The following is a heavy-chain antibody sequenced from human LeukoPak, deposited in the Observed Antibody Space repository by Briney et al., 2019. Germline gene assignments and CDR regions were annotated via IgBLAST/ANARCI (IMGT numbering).Heavy chain of an antibody. CDR2: ISGSGGST. V-gene: IGHV3-23*01. CDR1: GFTFSSYA. CDR3: ATPGLYSSGWEYYFDY. J-gene: IGHJ4*02. Sequence: GGSLRLSCAASGFTFSSYAMSWVRQAPGKGLEWVSAISGSGGSTYYADSVKGRFTISRDNSKNTLYLQMNSLRAEDTAVYYCATPGLYSSGWEYYFDYWGQGTLVTVSS. D-gene: IGHD6-19*01.